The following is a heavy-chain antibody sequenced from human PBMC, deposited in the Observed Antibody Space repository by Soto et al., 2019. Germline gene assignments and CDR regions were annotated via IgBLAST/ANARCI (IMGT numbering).Heavy chain of an antibody. CDR3: ARHGQAHLRYTSSWWFDF. J-gene: IGHJ5*01. Sequence: PSETLSLTCTVSGGFVSSRSYYWGWIRQPPGKGLEWAGSIYFNGSTYYNPSLKSRVTISVDTSRNQFSLKLSSVIAADTAVFYCARHGQAHLRYTSSWWFDFWARGTLGTVSS. CDR2: IYFNGST. CDR1: GGFVSSRSYY. D-gene: IGHD6-13*01. V-gene: IGHV4-39*01.